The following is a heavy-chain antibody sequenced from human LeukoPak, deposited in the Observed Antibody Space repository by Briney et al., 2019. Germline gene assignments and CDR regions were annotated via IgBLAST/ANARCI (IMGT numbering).Heavy chain of an antibody. CDR1: GYTFSSYG. CDR2: ISYDGSNK. J-gene: IGHJ5*02. Sequence: PGRSLRLSCAASGYTFSSYGMHRVRQAPGKGLEWVAVISYDGSNKYYADSVKGRFTISRDNSKNTLYLQMNSLRAEDTAVYYCAKDLSRGYCSSTSCYNWFDPWGQGTLVTVSS. D-gene: IGHD2-2*01. V-gene: IGHV3-30*18. CDR3: AKDLSRGYCSSTSCYNWFDP.